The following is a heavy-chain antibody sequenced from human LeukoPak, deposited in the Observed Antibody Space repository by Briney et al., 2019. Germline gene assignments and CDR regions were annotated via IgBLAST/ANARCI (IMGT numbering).Heavy chain of an antibody. CDR3: ARVGDSSNSWFDP. CDR2: INPSGGSN. Sequence: VASVNVSCKASGYTFTNYYIHWMRQAPGQGLEWMGIINPSGGSNSNAQNFQGRVNMTRDTSTSTVYMEMSSLRYEDTAVYYCARVGDSSNSWFDPWGQGTLVTVSS. V-gene: IGHV1-46*01. J-gene: IGHJ5*02. CDR1: GYTFTNYY. D-gene: IGHD6-19*01.